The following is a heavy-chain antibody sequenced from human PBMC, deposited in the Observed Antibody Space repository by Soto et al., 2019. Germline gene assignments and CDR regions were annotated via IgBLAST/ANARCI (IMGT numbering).Heavy chain of an antibody. CDR3: VKDGGYCSSTTCYSPRNHYFDS. V-gene: IGHV3-7*03. CDR2: VRQDGSQK. J-gene: IGHJ4*02. CDR1: GFTFSSYW. D-gene: IGHD2-2*01. Sequence: GGSLRLSCEASGFTFSSYWMSWVRQAPGKGLEWVANVRQDGSQKFLVDSVKGRFSISRDNSRNSLFLQMNSLRAGDTAVYYCVKDGGYCSSTTCYSPRNHYFDSWGQGTLVTVSS.